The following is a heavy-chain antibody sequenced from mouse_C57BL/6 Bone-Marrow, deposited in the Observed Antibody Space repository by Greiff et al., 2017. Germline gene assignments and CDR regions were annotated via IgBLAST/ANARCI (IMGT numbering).Heavy chain of an antibody. D-gene: IGHD6-1*01. CDR3: ARADFNSAGFAY. J-gene: IGHJ3*01. CDR1: GFTFSDYG. V-gene: IGHV5-17*01. Sequence: EVMLVESGGGLVKPGGSLKLSCAASGFTFSDYGMHWVRQAPEKGLEWVAYISSGSSTIYYADTVKGRFTIPRDNSKNTLFLQLTSLRSEDSAMYYCARADFNSAGFAYWGQGTLVTVSA. CDR2: ISSGSSTI.